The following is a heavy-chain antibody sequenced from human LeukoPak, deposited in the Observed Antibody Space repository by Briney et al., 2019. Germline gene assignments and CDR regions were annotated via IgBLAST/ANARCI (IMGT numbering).Heavy chain of an antibody. V-gene: IGHV5-51*01. J-gene: IGHJ4*02. CDR2: IYPGDSDT. Sequence: GESLQISCKGSGYSFTSYWIGWVRQMPGKGLEWMGIIYPGDSDTRYSPSFQGQVTISADKSINTAYLQWSSLKASDTAIYYCVRQTGGTVITIIDYWGQGTLVTVPS. CDR1: GYSFTSYW. CDR3: VRQTGGTVITIIDY. D-gene: IGHD4-17*01.